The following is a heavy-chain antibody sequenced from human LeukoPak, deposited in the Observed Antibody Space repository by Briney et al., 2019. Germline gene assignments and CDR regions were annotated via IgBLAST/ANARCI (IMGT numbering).Heavy chain of an antibody. Sequence: SETLSLTCTVSGGSISSGSYYWSWIRQPAGKGLEWIGRIYTSGSTNYNPSLKSRVTISVDTSKNQFSLKLSSVTAADTAVYYCARDIVVVPAANKPHLDWYFDLWGRGTLVTVSS. CDR2: IYTSGST. D-gene: IGHD2-2*01. CDR1: GGSISSGSYY. V-gene: IGHV4-61*02. CDR3: ARDIVVVPAANKPHLDWYFDL. J-gene: IGHJ2*01.